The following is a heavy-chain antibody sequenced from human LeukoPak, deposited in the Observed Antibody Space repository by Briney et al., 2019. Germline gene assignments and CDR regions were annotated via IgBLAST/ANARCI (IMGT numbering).Heavy chain of an antibody. Sequence: SGGSLRLSCAASGFTFSTYTMNWVRQAPGKGLEWVSSITSGSSYIYYADSVKGRFTISRDNAKNSLFLQMNSLRVEDTAVYYCARHVVAVGFDYWGQGTLVTVSS. CDR2: ITSGSSYI. V-gene: IGHV3-21*01. J-gene: IGHJ4*02. CDR1: GFTFSTYT. D-gene: IGHD3-22*01. CDR3: ARHVVAVGFDY.